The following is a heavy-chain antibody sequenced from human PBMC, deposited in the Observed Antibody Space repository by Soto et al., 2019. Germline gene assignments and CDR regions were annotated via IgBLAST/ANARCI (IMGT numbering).Heavy chain of an antibody. J-gene: IGHJ4*02. V-gene: IGHV3-33*01. Sequence: QVQLVESGGGVVQPGRSLRLSCAASGFTFSSYGMHWVRQAPGKGLEWVAVIWYDGSKKYYADSVKGRFTISRDNSKITLYLQMNSLRAEDTVVYYCAREGSLLVSYYCDYWGQGTLVTVSS. CDR1: GFTFSSYG. CDR2: IWYDGSKK. CDR3: AREGSLLVSYYCDY. D-gene: IGHD6-13*01.